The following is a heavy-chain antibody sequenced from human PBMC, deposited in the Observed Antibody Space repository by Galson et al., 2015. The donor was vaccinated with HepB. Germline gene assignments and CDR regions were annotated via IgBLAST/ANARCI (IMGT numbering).Heavy chain of an antibody. CDR3: ARDRILWFRADAFDI. Sequence: SVKVSCKASGYTFTSYGISWVRQAPGQGLEWMGWISAYNGNTNYAQKLQGRVTMTTDTSTSTAYMELRSLRSDDTAVYYCARDRILWFRADAFDIWGQGTMVTVSS. V-gene: IGHV1-18*01. CDR2: ISAYNGNT. CDR1: GYTFTSYG. J-gene: IGHJ3*02. D-gene: IGHD3-10*01.